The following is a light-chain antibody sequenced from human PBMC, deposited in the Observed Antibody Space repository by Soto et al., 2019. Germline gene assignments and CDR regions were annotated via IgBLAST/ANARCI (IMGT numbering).Light chain of an antibody. CDR3: QSYDSSLSGSYV. V-gene: IGLV1-40*01. Sequence: QSVLTQPPSGSGAPGQRVTISCTGSSSNIGAGYDVHWYQRLPGTAPKVLIYGNNNRPSGVPDRFSGSKSGTSASLAITGLQAEDEADYYCQSYDSSLSGSYVFGTGTQLTVL. J-gene: IGLJ1*01. CDR1: SSNIGAGYD. CDR2: GNN.